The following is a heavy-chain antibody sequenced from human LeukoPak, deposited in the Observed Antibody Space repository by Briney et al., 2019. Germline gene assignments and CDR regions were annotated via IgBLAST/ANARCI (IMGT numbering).Heavy chain of an antibody. CDR1: GGSISSNNYY. D-gene: IGHD3-22*01. J-gene: IGHJ6*03. Sequence: PSQTLSLTCTVSGGSISSNNYYWSWIRQPAGKGLEWIGRIYTSGSTNYNPSLKSRVTISVDTSKNQFSLKLSSVTAADTAVYYCAREADSSGYYGGGYMDVWGKGTTVTISS. CDR2: IYTSGST. CDR3: AREADSSGYYGGGYMDV. V-gene: IGHV4-61*02.